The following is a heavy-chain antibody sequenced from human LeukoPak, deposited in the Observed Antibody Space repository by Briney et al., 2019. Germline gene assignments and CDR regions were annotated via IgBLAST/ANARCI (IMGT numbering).Heavy chain of an antibody. Sequence: GGSLRLSCAASGFTVSSNYMSWVRQAPGKGLEWVSAISGSGGSTYYADSVKGRFTISRDNSKNTLYLQMNSLRAEDTAVYYCAKHVGQQLVEIDYWGQGTLVTVSS. CDR1: GFTVSSNY. D-gene: IGHD6-13*01. CDR2: ISGSGGST. CDR3: AKHVGQQLVEIDY. J-gene: IGHJ4*02. V-gene: IGHV3-23*01.